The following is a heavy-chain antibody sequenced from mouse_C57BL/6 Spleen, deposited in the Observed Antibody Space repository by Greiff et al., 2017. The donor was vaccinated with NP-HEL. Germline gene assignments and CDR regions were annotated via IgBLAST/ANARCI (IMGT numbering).Heavy chain of an antibody. CDR2: ITPSASDT. Sequence: QVQLQQPGAALVTPGASVKVSCKASGYTFTSYWMHWVKQRPGQGLEWLGRITPSASDTNYNQQFKGKATSTVDKSSSTAYMQLSILTSEDSAVYYCACNYAYAMDYWGQGTSVTVSS. CDR3: ACNYAYAMDY. J-gene: IGHJ4*01. D-gene: IGHD2-1*01. V-gene: IGHV1-74*01. CDR1: GYTFTSYW.